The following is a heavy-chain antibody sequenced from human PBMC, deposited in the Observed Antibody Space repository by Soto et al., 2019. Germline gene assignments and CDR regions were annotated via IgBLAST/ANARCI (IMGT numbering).Heavy chain of an antibody. D-gene: IGHD3-3*01. V-gene: IGHV1-18*01. Sequence: QVQLVQSGGEVKQPGASVRVSCKATGYTFINSAIAWVRQAPGQGLEWMGWLSPYNGNTNYAQRVQGRVTITTDTSTSTAYMESRSLRSDDTAVYYCARDQRSGVFDYWGKGTLVTVST. CDR1: GYTFINSA. CDR3: ARDQRSGVFDY. CDR2: LSPYNGNT. J-gene: IGHJ4*02.